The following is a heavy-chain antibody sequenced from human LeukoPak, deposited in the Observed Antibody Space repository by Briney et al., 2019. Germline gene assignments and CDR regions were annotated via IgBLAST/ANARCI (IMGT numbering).Heavy chain of an antibody. CDR1: GYSISSGYY. Sequence: SETLSLTCAVSGYSISSGYYWGWIRQPPGKGLDGIGSIYHSGSTYYNPSLKSRVTISVDPSKNQFSLKLSSVTAADTAVYYCARSFGGAFDYWGQGTLVTVSS. V-gene: IGHV4-38-2*01. CDR2: IYHSGST. J-gene: IGHJ4*02. D-gene: IGHD3-10*01. CDR3: ARSFGGAFDY.